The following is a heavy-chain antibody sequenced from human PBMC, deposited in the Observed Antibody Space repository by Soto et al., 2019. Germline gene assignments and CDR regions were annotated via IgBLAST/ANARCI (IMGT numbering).Heavy chain of an antibody. Sequence: QVQLVESGGGVVQPGRSLRLSCAASGFNFSSYVMHWVRQAPGKGLEWVAVIWYDGGNKYYADSVKGRFTISRDNSKNTLYLQMNSLRAGDTAVHYCARDGQWLPRDGLRSSYYFDYWGQGTLVTVPS. CDR3: ARDGQWLPRDGLRSSYYFDY. CDR1: GFNFSSYV. J-gene: IGHJ4*02. CDR2: IWYDGGNK. V-gene: IGHV3-33*01. D-gene: IGHD6-19*01.